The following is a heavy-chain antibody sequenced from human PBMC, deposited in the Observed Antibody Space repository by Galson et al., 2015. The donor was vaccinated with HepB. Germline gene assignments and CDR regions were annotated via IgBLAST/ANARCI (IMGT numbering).Heavy chain of an antibody. CDR1: GYSFTSYW. V-gene: IGHV5-51*03. J-gene: IGHJ4*02. D-gene: IGHD3-16*01. CDR3: ARADWTMGDPYDPDY. CDR2: IYPGDSDT. Sequence: QSGAEVKKPGESLKISCKGSGYSFTSYWIGWVRQMPGKGLEWMGIIYPGDSDTRYSPSFRGQVTISADKSISTAYLQWSGLKASDTAMYYCARADWTMGDPYDPDYWGQGTLVAVSS.